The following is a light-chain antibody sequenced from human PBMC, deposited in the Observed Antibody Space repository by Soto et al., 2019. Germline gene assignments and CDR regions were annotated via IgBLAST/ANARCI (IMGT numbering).Light chain of an antibody. V-gene: IGKV1-39*01. CDR1: QSISNW. CDR3: QQSFSSPPWT. Sequence: IQMTQSPSSLSASVGDRVTISCRASQSISNWLAWYQQKPGKAPNLLIYAASSLHSGVPSRFSGSGSGTDFTLTISSLQPEDFATYYCQQSFSSPPWTFGQGTKVDIK. CDR2: AAS. J-gene: IGKJ1*01.